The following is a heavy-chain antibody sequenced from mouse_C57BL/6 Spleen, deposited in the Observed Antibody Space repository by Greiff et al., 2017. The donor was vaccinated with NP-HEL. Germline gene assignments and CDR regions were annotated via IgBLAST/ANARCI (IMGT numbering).Heavy chain of an antibody. D-gene: IGHD4-1*02. J-gene: IGHJ2*01. CDR3: ARDQLGRNY. Sequence: EVKLQESGPGLVKPSQSLSLTCSVTGYSITSGYYWNWIRQFPGNKLEWMGYISYDGSNNYNPSLKNRISITRETSKNQFFLKLNSVTTEDTATYYCARDQLGRNYWGQGTTLTVSS. CDR2: ISYDGSN. CDR1: GYSITSGYY. V-gene: IGHV3-6*01.